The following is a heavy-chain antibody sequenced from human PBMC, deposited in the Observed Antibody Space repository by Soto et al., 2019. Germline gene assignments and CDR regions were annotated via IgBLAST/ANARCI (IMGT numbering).Heavy chain of an antibody. J-gene: IGHJ3*02. Sequence: LSLTCTVSGGSISSYYWSWIRQPPGKGLEWIGYIYYSGSTNYNPSLKSRVTISVDTSKNQFSLKLSSVTAADTAVYYCAGSIAARPEGYAFDIWGQGTMVTVSS. CDR1: GGSISSYY. CDR2: IYYSGST. CDR3: AGSIAARPEGYAFDI. V-gene: IGHV4-59*01. D-gene: IGHD6-6*01.